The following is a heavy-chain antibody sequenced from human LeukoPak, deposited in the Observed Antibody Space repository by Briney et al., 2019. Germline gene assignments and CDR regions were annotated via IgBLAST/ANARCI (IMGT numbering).Heavy chain of an antibody. CDR3: AKAHYDSSGYYYAFDY. D-gene: IGHD3-22*01. CDR1: GFTFSSYA. CDR2: ISGSGGST. J-gene: IGHJ4*02. V-gene: IGHV3-23*01. Sequence: GGSLRLPCAASGFTFSSYAMSWVRQAPGKGLEWVSAISGSGGSTYYADSVKGRFTISRDNSKNTLYLQMNSLRAEDTAVYYCAKAHYDSSGYYYAFDYWGQGTLVTVSS.